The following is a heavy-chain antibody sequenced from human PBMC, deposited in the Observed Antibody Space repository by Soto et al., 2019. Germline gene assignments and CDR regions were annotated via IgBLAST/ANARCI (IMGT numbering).Heavy chain of an antibody. Sequence: GASVKVSCKASGYTFTSYDINWVRQATGQGLEWMGWMNPNSGNTGYAQKFQGRVTMTRNTSISTAYMELSSLRSEDTAVYYCARGLVGATPYYYYGMDVWGQGTTVTVSS. CDR1: GYTFTSYD. CDR2: MNPNSGNT. CDR3: ARGLVGATPYYYYGMDV. J-gene: IGHJ6*02. D-gene: IGHD1-26*01. V-gene: IGHV1-8*01.